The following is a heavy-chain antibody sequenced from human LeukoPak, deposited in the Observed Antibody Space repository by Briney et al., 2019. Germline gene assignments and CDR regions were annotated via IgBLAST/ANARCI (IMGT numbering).Heavy chain of an antibody. CDR2: ISYDGSNK. CDR1: GFTFSSYG. V-gene: IGHV3-30*18. Sequence: EGSLRLSCAASGFTFSSYGIHWVRQAPGKGLEWVAVISYDGSNKYYVDSVKGRFTISRDNSKNTLNLQMNSLRAGDTAVYYCAKMRTPTAHSGDAFDIWGQGTMVTVSS. J-gene: IGHJ3*02. CDR3: AKMRTPTAHSGDAFDI. D-gene: IGHD4-17*01.